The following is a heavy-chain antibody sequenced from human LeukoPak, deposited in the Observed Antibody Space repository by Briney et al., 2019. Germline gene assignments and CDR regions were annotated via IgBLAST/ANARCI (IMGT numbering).Heavy chain of an antibody. J-gene: IGHJ6*02. V-gene: IGHV4-4*07. Sequence: SETLSLTCAVSRGSIINYYWTWVRQSAGKGLEWIGRISDSGTTDYNPSLRSRVVMSVDTSKNQFSLTLMSVTAADTAVYYCAGGFEGIEDNYYGTDVWGQGTTVIVSS. D-gene: IGHD6-13*01. CDR3: AGGFEGIEDNYYGTDV. CDR1: RGSIINYY. CDR2: ISDSGTT.